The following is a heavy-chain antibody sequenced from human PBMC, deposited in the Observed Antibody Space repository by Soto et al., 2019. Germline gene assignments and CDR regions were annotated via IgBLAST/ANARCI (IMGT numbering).Heavy chain of an antibody. CDR2: ISAYKANI. CDR1: GYTFPNDC. CDR3: ASEMVGSDAYYTDF. Sequence: SSVKVFCKASGYTFPNDCITWVRQAPVQWRGWMGWISAYKANINYAQKFQGRVTLTTDTSTRTAYMELRSLRSDDTAIYYCASEMVGSDAYYTDFWGQGTLVHVSS. D-gene: IGHD3-10*01. J-gene: IGHJ4*02. V-gene: IGHV1-18*01.